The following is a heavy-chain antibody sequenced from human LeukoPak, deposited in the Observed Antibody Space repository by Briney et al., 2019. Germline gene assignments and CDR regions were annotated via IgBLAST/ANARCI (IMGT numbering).Heavy chain of an antibody. J-gene: IGHJ1*01. V-gene: IGHV4-4*07. Sequence: SETLSRTCTVSGGSISSYYWSWIRQPAGKGLEWIGRIYTSGSTNYNPSLKSRVTMSVDTSKNQFSLKLSSVTAADTAVYYCASSLHDSSGYYSEYFQHWGQGTLVTVSS. D-gene: IGHD3-22*01. CDR1: GGSISSYY. CDR3: ASSLHDSSGYYSEYFQH. CDR2: IYTSGST.